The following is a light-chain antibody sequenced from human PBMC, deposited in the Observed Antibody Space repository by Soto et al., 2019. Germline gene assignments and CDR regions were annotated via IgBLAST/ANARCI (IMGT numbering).Light chain of an antibody. V-gene: IGLV3-21*02. CDR3: QVWDNTSDHYV. Sequence: SYELTQPPSVSVAPGQTARITCEGNNIGSKSVHWYQQKPGQAPVLVVYDDRDRPSGIPERFPGSNSGNTATLTISRVEAGDEADYYCQVWDNTSDHYVFGTGTKVTVL. CDR1: NIGSKS. CDR2: DDR. J-gene: IGLJ1*01.